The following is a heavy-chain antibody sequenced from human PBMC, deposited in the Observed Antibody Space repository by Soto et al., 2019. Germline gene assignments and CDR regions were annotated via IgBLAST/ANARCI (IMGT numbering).Heavy chain of an antibody. V-gene: IGHV3-23*01. D-gene: IGHD6-13*01. CDR2: ISGSGGST. Sequence: EVQLLESGGGLVQPGGSLRLSCAASGFTFSSYAMSWVRQAPGKGLEWVSAISGSGGSTYYADSVKGRFTISRDNSKNTPDLQMNSLRAEDTAVYYCARDNGAIAAAGALDYWGQGTLVTVSS. CDR1: GFTFSSYA. CDR3: ARDNGAIAAAGALDY. J-gene: IGHJ4*02.